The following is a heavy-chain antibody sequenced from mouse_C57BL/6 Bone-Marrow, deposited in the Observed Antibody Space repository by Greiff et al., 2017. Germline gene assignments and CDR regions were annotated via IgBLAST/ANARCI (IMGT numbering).Heavy chain of an antibody. CDR3: ARTGAGAMDY. V-gene: IGHV1-19*01. D-gene: IGHD4-1*01. CDR1: GYTFTDYY. Sequence: EVQLQQSGPVLVKPGASVKMSCKASGYTFTDYYMNWVKQSHGKSLEWIGVINPYNGGPSYNQKFQGKATLTVDKSSSTAYMELNSLTSEDSAVYYCARTGAGAMDYWGQGTSGTVSS. J-gene: IGHJ4*01. CDR2: INPYNGGP.